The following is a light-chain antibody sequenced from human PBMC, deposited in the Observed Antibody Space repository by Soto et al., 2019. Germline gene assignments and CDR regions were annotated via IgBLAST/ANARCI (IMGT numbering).Light chain of an antibody. CDR1: QSLSINS. V-gene: IGKV3-20*01. CDR3: QQYDGSPLT. CDR2: GAS. Sequence: ELVLTQSPGTLSLSPGERATLSCRASQSLSINSLAWYQQKPGQSPRLLVYGASTRDTGIPYRFRGSGSGTEFALTISSLEPEDFAMYYCQQYDGSPLTFGHGTKVDIK. J-gene: IGKJ3*01.